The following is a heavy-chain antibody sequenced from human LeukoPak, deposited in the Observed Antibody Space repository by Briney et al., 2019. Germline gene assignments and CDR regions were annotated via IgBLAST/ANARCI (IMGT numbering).Heavy chain of an antibody. Sequence: GESLKISCKGSGYSFSTYWIAWVRQMPGKGLEWMGFIYPGDSDTRYNPSFQGQVIISADKSISTAYLQWSSLRASDTAMYYCARHLRVRATQSNFDYWGQGTLVTVSS. D-gene: IGHD1-26*01. CDR3: ARHLRVRATQSNFDY. V-gene: IGHV5-51*01. CDR1: GYSFSTYW. J-gene: IGHJ4*02. CDR2: IYPGDSDT.